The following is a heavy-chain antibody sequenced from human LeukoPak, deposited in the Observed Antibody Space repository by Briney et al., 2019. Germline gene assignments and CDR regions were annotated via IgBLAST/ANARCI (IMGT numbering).Heavy chain of an antibody. J-gene: IGHJ4*02. Sequence: KPSETLSLTCTVSGASINSHYWTWIRQPPGKGLEWIGYIFYTGSTQYSPSFKSRVSISLDTANNQFSLRLTSATAADTAVYYCARSGYFYGGPDYWGQGTLVTVPS. D-gene: IGHD5-18*01. CDR3: ARSGYFYGGPDY. CDR1: GASINSHY. CDR2: IFYTGST. V-gene: IGHV4-59*11.